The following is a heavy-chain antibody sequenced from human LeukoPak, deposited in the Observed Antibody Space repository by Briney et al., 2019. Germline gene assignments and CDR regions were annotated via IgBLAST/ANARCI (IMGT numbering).Heavy chain of an antibody. Sequence: GGSLRLSCAASGFIFSHYGMHWVRQAPGKGLEWAAVIWSDASNRFYASSVKGRFTISRDNSQNTVFLQMNSLRAEDTAIYYCARDAQRGFDYSNSLQYWGHGTLVTVSS. CDR1: GFIFSHYG. CDR3: ARDAQRGFDYSNSLQY. V-gene: IGHV3-33*01. J-gene: IGHJ4*01. CDR2: IWSDASNR. D-gene: IGHD4-11*01.